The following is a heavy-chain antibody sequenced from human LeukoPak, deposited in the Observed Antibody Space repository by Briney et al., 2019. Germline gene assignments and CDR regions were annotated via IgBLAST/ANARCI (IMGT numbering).Heavy chain of an antibody. CDR1: GFTFSTYN. Sequence: GGSLRLSCAASGFTFSTYNMNWVRQAPGKGLEWLSYISSGSSTIYYADSVKGRFAISRDNAQNSLCLQMNSLRDEDTAVYYCAREYYYDSSGPFDYWGQGTLVTVSS. V-gene: IGHV3-48*02. J-gene: IGHJ4*02. CDR3: AREYYYDSSGPFDY. D-gene: IGHD3-22*01. CDR2: ISSGSSTI.